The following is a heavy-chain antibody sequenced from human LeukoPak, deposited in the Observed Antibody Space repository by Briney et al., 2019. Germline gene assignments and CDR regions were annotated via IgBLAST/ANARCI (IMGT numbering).Heavy chain of an antibody. V-gene: IGHV3-7*05. CDR3: ASYLEGTTGFDS. CDR1: GFSFSTYW. J-gene: IGHJ4*02. CDR2: IKEDGSVK. D-gene: IGHD2/OR15-2a*01. Sequence: PGGSLRLSCAASGFSFSTYWMSWVRQAPGRGLEWVANIKEDGSVKFYVDPVKGRFTVSRDNAKNSLYLQMSSLRAEDTAVYYCASYLEGTTGFDSWGQGTMVNVTS.